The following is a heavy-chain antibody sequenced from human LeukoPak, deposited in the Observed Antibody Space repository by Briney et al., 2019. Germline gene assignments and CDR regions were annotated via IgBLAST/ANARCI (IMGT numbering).Heavy chain of an antibody. CDR2: ISSRGITI. V-gene: IGHV3-48*03. CDR3: ARDLPYGISDYPPGI. D-gene: IGHD3-22*01. J-gene: IGHJ4*02. Sequence: GGSLRLSCAASGFTFSSYEMNWVRQAPGKGLEWVSYISSRGITIYYADSVRGRFAISRDNAKNSLYLQMNRLRAEDTAVYYCARDLPYGISDYPPGIWGQGTLVTVSS. CDR1: GFTFSSYE.